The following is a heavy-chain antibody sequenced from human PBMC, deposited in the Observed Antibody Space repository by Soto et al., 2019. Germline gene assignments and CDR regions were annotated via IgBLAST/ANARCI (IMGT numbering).Heavy chain of an antibody. CDR1: GGSISSGGYS. CDR2: IYHSGST. V-gene: IGHV4-30-2*01. J-gene: IGHJ6*02. Sequence: SETLSLTCAVSGGSISSGGYSWSWIRQPPGKGLEWIGYIYHSGSTYYNPSLKSRVTISVDRSKNQFSLKLSSVTAADTAVYYCARVVPAAIRMYYYYGMDVWGQGTTVPVSS. CDR3: ARVVPAAIRMYYYYGMDV. D-gene: IGHD2-2*01.